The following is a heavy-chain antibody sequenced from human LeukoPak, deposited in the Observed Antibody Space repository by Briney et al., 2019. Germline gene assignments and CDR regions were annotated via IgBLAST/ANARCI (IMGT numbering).Heavy chain of an antibody. CDR3: ARVLGSGWYPNPKYYFDY. Sequence: ASAKVSCKASGYTFTSYYTHWVRQAPGQGLEWMGIINPSGGSTSYAQKFQGRVTMTRDTSTSTVYMELSSLRSEDTAVYYCARVLGSGWYPNPKYYFDYWGQGTLVTVSS. V-gene: IGHV1-46*01. D-gene: IGHD6-19*01. J-gene: IGHJ4*02. CDR1: GYTFTSYY. CDR2: INPSGGST.